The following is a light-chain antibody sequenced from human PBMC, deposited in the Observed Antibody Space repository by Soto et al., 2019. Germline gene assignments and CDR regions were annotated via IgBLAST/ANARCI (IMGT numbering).Light chain of an antibody. CDR2: GAS. J-gene: IGKJ1*01. CDR3: QQYKNWPT. V-gene: IGKV3-15*01. CDR1: QSVSSN. Sequence: EIVMTQSPATLSVSPGERATLSCRASQSVSSNLAWYQQKLGQAPRLLIYGASTRATGIPARLSGSGSRTESTLTISSLQAEDFAVYYCQQYKNWPTFGQGTKVEIK.